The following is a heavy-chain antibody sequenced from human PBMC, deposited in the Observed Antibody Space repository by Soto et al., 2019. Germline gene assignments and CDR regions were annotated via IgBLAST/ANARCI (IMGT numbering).Heavy chain of an antibody. CDR1: GYTFTSYG. CDR2: ISAYNGNT. V-gene: IGHV1-18*01. J-gene: IGHJ5*02. Sequence: GASVKVSCKASGYTFTSYGISWVRQAPGQGLEWMGWISAYNGNTNYAQKLQGRVTMTTDTSTSTAYTELRSLRSDDTAVYYCARDCNDFWSGYYYNWFDPWGQGTLVTVSS. D-gene: IGHD3-3*01. CDR3: ARDCNDFWSGYYYNWFDP.